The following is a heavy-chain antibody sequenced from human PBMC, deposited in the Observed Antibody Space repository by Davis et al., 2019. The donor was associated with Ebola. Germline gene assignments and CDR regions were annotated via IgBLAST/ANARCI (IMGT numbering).Heavy chain of an antibody. D-gene: IGHD2-2*01. V-gene: IGHV4-30-4*01. CDR1: GGSFSGYY. CDR2: IYYSGST. CDR3: ARYCSSTGLGFDP. J-gene: IGHJ5*02. Sequence: PSETLSLTCAVYGGSFSGYYWSWIRQPPGKGLEWIGYIYYSGSTYYNPSLKSRVTISVDTSKNQFSLKLSSVTAADTAVYYCARYCSSTGLGFDPWGQGTLVTVSS.